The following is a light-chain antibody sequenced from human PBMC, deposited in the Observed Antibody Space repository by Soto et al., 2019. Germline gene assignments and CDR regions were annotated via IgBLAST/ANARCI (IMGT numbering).Light chain of an antibody. Sequence: QSALTQPASVSGSPGQSITISCTGTSSDVGGHNSVSWYQQHPGKAPKLMIYEVSNRPSGVSNRFSGSKSGNTASLTISGLQAEDEADYYCSSYTTSSTLLYVFGTGTKLTVL. CDR1: SSDVGGHNS. CDR2: EVS. V-gene: IGLV2-14*01. CDR3: SSYTTSSTLLYV. J-gene: IGLJ1*01.